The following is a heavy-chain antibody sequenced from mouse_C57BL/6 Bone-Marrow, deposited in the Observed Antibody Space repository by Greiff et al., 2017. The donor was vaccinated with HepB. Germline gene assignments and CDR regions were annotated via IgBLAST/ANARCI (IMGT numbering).Heavy chain of an antibody. Sequence: EVQGVESGGGLVKPGGSLKLSCAASGFTFSSYAMSWVRQTPEKRLEWVATISDGGSYTYYPDNVKGRFTISRDNAKNHLYLQMSHLKSEDTAMYYCARDRGRGFAYWGQGTLVTVSA. CDR2: ISDGGSYT. D-gene: IGHD3-3*01. CDR1: GFTFSSYA. J-gene: IGHJ3*01. V-gene: IGHV5-4*01. CDR3: ARDRGRGFAY.